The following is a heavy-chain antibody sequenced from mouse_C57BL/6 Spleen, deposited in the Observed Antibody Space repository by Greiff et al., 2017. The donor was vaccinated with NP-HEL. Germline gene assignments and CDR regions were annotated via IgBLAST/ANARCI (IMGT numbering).Heavy chain of an antibody. CDR2: ISSGSSTI. CDR3: ARIYDGYYGGAMDY. J-gene: IGHJ4*01. Sequence: EVQLVESGGGLVKPGGSLKLSCAASGFTFSDYGMHWVRQAPEKGLEWVAYISSGSSTIYYADTVKGRFTISRDNAKNTLFLQMTSLRSEDTAMYYCARIYDGYYGGAMDYWGQGTSVTVSS. D-gene: IGHD2-3*01. CDR1: GFTFSDYG. V-gene: IGHV5-17*01.